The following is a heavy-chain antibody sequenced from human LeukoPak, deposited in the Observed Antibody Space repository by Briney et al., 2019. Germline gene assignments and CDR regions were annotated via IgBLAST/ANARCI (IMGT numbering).Heavy chain of an antibody. J-gene: IGHJ5*02. CDR1: RYTFTGYY. CDR2: INPNSGGT. D-gene: IGHD2-15*01. Sequence: ASVKVSCKASRYTFTGYYMHWVRQAPGQGLEWMGWINPNSGGTNYAQKFQGRVTMTRDTSISTAYMELSRLRSDDTAVYYCARGRVVVAATANWFDPWGQGTLVTVSS. V-gene: IGHV1-2*02. CDR3: ARGRVVVAATANWFDP.